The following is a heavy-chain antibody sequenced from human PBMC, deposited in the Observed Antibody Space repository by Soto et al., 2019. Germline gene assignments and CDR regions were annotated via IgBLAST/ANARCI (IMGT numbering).Heavy chain of an antibody. CDR1: GYTLTHYY. Sequence: QVQLVQSGAEVKKPGASVKVSCKASGYTLTHYYMHWVRQAPGQGPEWVGVINPSTLVTSYAQKFQGRVTMTRDTSTSTVYMELNGLISEDTAVYYCASNDQTYAYYFFDNWGQGTLVTVSS. CDR3: ASNDQTYAYYFFDN. V-gene: IGHV1-46*01. J-gene: IGHJ4*02. D-gene: IGHD3-16*01. CDR2: INPSTLVT.